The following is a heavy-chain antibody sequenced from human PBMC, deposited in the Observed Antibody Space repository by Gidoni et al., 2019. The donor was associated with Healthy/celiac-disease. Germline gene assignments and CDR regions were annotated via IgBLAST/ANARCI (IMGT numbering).Heavy chain of an antibody. CDR1: GFTFDDYG. CDR2: IYWNGGST. D-gene: IGHD5-12*01. CDR3: ARDAPSGYEEY. V-gene: IGHV3-20*01. Sequence: EVQLVESVGGVVRPGWSLRLSCEASGFTFDDYGMNWVRQAPGKGVEWVSCIYWNGGSTVYADSVKGRVTISRDNAKNSLYLQRNSLRAEYTALYHCARDAPSGYEEYWGQGTLVNV. J-gene: IGHJ4*02.